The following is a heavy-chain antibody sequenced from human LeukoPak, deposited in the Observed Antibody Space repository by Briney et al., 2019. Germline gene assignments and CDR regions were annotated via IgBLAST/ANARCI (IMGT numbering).Heavy chain of an antibody. Sequence: SETLSLTCAVSGDSISTNHWWSWVRQPPGQGLEWIGEIYHSGSTNYNPSLKSRVTISVDKSKNQFSLKLSSVTAADTAVYYCARTPYPRFLDDWGQGTLVTVSS. CDR3: ARTPYPRFLDD. CDR2: IYHSGST. V-gene: IGHV4-4*02. D-gene: IGHD3-3*01. CDR1: GDSISTNHW. J-gene: IGHJ4*02.